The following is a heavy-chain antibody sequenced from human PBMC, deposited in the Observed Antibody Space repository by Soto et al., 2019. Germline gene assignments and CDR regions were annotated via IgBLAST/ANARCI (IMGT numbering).Heavy chain of an antibody. J-gene: IGHJ4*02. CDR2: IYPGDSET. CDR1: GDSFNSYW. D-gene: IGHD1-20*01. Sequence: GESLKISCKGSGDSFNSYWIGWVRQMPGKGLEWMGIIYPGDSETKYSPSFEGQVTISADKSISTAYLQWSSLKASDTAIYFCARRNNSRFDYWGQGTLVTVSS. V-gene: IGHV5-51*01. CDR3: ARRNNSRFDY.